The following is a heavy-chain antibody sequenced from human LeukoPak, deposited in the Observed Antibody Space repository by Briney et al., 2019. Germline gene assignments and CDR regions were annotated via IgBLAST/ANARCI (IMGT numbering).Heavy chain of an antibody. D-gene: IGHD1-26*01. V-gene: IGHV1-2*02. CDR2: INPNSGGT. J-gene: IGHJ4*02. Sequence: ASVKVSCKASGYTFTGCYVHWVRQAPGQGLEWMGWINPNSGGTNYAQKFQGRVTMTRDTSISTAYMELSRLRSDDTAVYYCARDRGVGAPYYFVYWGQGTLVTVSS. CDR3: ARDRGVGAPYYFVY. CDR1: GYTFTGCY.